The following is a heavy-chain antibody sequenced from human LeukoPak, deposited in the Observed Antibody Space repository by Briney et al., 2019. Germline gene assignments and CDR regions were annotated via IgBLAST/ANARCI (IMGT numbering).Heavy chain of an antibody. J-gene: IGHJ4*02. Sequence: GGSLRLSCAASGFTFSSYGMHWVRQAPGKGLEWVAVIWYDGSNKYYADPVKGRFTISRDNSKNTLYLQMNSLRAEDTAVYYCAKAQDTAMALDYWGQGTLVTVSS. V-gene: IGHV3-33*06. D-gene: IGHD5-18*01. CDR3: AKAQDTAMALDY. CDR1: GFTFSSYG. CDR2: IWYDGSNK.